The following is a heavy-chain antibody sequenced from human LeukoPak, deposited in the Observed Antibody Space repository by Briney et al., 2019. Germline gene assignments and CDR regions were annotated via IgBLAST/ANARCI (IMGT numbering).Heavy chain of an antibody. J-gene: IGHJ6*02. CDR3: AKDRGDIGYCSRTSCYYYDMDV. CDR2: ISSSSSYI. D-gene: IGHD2-2*01. CDR1: GFTFSSYS. V-gene: IGHV3-21*04. Sequence: GGSLRLSCAASGFTFSSYSMNWVRQAPGKGLEWVSSISSSSSYIYYADSVKGRFTISRDNAKNSLYLQMNSLRAEDAAVYYCAKDRGDIGYCSRTSCYYYDMDVWGQGTTVTVSS.